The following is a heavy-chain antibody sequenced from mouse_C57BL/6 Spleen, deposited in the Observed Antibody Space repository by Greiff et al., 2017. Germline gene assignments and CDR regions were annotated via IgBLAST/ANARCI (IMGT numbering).Heavy chain of an antibody. J-gene: IGHJ3*01. CDR3: AFYYYGSSPFAY. Sequence: QVQLQQSGAELVRPGTSVKVSCKASGYAFTNYLIEWVKQRPGQGLEWIGVINPGSGGTNYNEKFKGKATLTADKSSSTAYMQLSSLTSEDSAVYFCAFYYYGSSPFAYWGQGTLVTVSA. D-gene: IGHD1-1*01. V-gene: IGHV1-54*01. CDR1: GYAFTNYL. CDR2: INPGSGGT.